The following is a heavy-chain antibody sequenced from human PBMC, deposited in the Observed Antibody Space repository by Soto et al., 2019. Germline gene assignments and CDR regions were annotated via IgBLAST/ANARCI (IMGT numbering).Heavy chain of an antibody. CDR2: MNPNSGNT. D-gene: IGHD1-26*01. J-gene: IGHJ5*02. CDR1: GYTFTSND. V-gene: IGHV1-8*01. Sequence: ASVKVSCKASGYTFTSNDINWVRQATGQGLEWMGWMNPNSGNTGFVQKFQGRVTMTRNTSISTAYMELSSLRSEDTAVYYCARGKSGSPRWFDPWGQGTLVTVS. CDR3: ARGKSGSPRWFDP.